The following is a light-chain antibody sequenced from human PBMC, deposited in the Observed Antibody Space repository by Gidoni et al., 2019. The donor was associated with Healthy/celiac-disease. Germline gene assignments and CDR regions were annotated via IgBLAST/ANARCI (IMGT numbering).Light chain of an antibody. Sequence: EILMTQSPATLSVSPGERATLYCRASQSVSSNLAWSQQKPGQAPRLLIYGASTRATGIPARFRVSGSGTEFTLTISSLQSEDFAVYYCQQYNNWPPYTFXXXTKLEIK. CDR1: QSVSSN. CDR3: QQYNNWPPYT. CDR2: GAS. J-gene: IGKJ2*01. V-gene: IGKV3-15*01.